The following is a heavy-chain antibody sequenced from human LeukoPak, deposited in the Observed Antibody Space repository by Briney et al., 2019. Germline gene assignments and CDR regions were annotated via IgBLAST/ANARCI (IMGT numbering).Heavy chain of an antibody. CDR3: ARDLPIGAFDI. D-gene: IGHD1-26*01. CDR1: GYTFTSYG. CDR2: ISAYNGNT. Sequence: ASVQVSCKASGYTFTSYGISWLRPAPGQGLEGMGWISAYNGNTNYAQKLQGRVTMTTDTSTSTAYMELRSLRSDDTAVYYCARDLPIGAFDIWGQGTMVTVSS. V-gene: IGHV1-18*01. J-gene: IGHJ3*02.